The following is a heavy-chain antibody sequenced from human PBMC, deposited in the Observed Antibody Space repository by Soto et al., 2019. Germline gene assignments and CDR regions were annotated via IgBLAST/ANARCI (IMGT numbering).Heavy chain of an antibody. Sequence: QVQLVESGGGVVQPGRSLRLSCAASGFTFSSYGMHWVRQAPGKGLEWVAVIWYDGSNKYYADSVKGRFTISRDNSKNTLYLQMNGLRAEDTAVYYCARSGWGSFRPADYFDCWGQGTLVTVSS. CDR3: ARSGWGSFRPADYFDC. CDR1: GFTFSSYG. D-gene: IGHD3-16*02. V-gene: IGHV3-33*01. J-gene: IGHJ4*02. CDR2: IWYDGSNK.